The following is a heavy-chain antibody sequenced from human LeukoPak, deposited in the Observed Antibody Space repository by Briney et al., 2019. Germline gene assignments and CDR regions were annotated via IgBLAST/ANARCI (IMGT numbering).Heavy chain of an antibody. D-gene: IGHD3-10*01. V-gene: IGHV4-34*01. J-gene: IGHJ4*02. CDR2: INHSGST. CDR3: ARRRNYYGSGSSHSYYFDY. Sequence: PSETLSLTCAVYGGSFSGYYWSWIRQPPGEGLEWIGEINHSGSTNYNPSLKGRVTISVDTSKNQFSLKLSSVTAADTAVYYCARRRNYYGSGSSHSYYFDYWGQGTLVTVSS. CDR1: GGSFSGYY.